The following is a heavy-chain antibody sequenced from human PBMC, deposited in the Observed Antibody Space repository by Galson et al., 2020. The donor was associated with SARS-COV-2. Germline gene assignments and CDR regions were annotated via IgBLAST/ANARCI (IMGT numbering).Heavy chain of an antibody. CDR2: IYYSGRT. V-gene: IGHV4-39*01. D-gene: IGHD2-8*01. CDR3: SRLNDDYYYYCGMGV. Sequence: SETLSLTCTVSGGSISSSSYYWGWIRQPPGKGLEWIGSIYYSGRTYYNPSLKRRVTISVDTSKNQFSLKMSSVTAADTAWYYCSRLNDDYYYYCGMGVWGEGATVTVSS. J-gene: IGHJ6*04. CDR1: GGSISSSSYY.